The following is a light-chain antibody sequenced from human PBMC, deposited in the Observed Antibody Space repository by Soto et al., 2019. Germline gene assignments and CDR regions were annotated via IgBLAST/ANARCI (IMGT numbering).Light chain of an antibody. V-gene: IGKV1-9*01. CDR1: QGISSY. Sequence: DIPLTQSPSFLSASLGDRVTITCRASQGISSYLAWYKQKPGKAPKLLIYAASTLQSGVPSRFSGSGSGAEFTLTISSLQPEELKTYYCKQLNSYTWTFTQTTKVDIK. CDR2: AAS. J-gene: IGKJ1*01. CDR3: KQLNSYTWT.